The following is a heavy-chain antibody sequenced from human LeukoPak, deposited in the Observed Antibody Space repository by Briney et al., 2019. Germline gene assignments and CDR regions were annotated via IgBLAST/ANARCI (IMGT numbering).Heavy chain of an antibody. CDR2: INPNSGGT. CDR1: GHTFTGYY. CDR3: ARDRLVRGVSPAGY. J-gene: IGHJ4*02. V-gene: IGHV1-2*02. Sequence: ASVKVSCKASGHTFTGYYMHWVRQAPGQGLEWMGWINPNSGGTNYAQKFQGRVTMTRDTSISTAYMELSRLRSDDTAVYYCARDRLVRGVSPAGYWGQGTLVTVSS. D-gene: IGHD3-10*01.